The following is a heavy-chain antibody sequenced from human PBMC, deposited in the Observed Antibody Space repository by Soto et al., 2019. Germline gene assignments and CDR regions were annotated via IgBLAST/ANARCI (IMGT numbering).Heavy chain of an antibody. J-gene: IGHJ3*01. V-gene: IGHV3-23*01. CDR3: VRAQHEGHYYDATYAFDV. CDR1: GFTFSSYA. Sequence: PGGSLRLSCAASGFTFSSYAMSWVRQAPGKGLEWVSAISGSGGSTYYADSVKGRFTISRDNSKNTLHLQMSSLRAEDTAVYFCVRAQHEGHYYDATYAFDVWGRGTMVTVSS. CDR2: ISGSGGST. D-gene: IGHD3-16*01.